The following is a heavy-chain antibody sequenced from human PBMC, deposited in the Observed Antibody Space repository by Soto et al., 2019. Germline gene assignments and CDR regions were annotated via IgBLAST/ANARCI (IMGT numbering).Heavy chain of an antibody. J-gene: IGHJ6*02. Sequence: EVQLVESGGGLVQPGGSLRLSCAASGFTFNTYWMHWVRQAPGKGLVWVSRISSDGSKTIYAESVKGRFTMSRDNAKNTLDLQMNSLRADDTAVYYCTRERRINYNYFYGLDLWGQGTTVTVSS. V-gene: IGHV3-74*01. D-gene: IGHD3-10*01. CDR2: ISSDGSKT. CDR1: GFTFNTYW. CDR3: TRERRINYNYFYGLDL.